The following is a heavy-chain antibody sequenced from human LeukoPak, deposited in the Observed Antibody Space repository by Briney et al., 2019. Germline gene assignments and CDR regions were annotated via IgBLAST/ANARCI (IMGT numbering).Heavy chain of an antibody. CDR2: ISSSGGTT. CDR1: GFTFSDYY. D-gene: IGHD5-24*01. V-gene: IGHV3-11*04. J-gene: IGHJ4*02. CDR3: ARMGRDVYNFCFDY. Sequence: GGSLILSCSASGFTFSDYYMCWIRQAPGKGLEWISCISSSGGTTYYAESVKGRFTISRDSDKKSVFLQMNTLSADDTAVYYCARMGRDVYNFCFDYWGQGTLVTVSS.